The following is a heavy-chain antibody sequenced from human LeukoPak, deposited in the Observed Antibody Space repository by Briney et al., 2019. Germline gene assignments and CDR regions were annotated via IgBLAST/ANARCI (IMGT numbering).Heavy chain of an antibody. D-gene: IGHD1-26*01. Sequence: SETLSLTCAVYGGSFSGYYWSWIRQPPGKGLEWIGEINHSGSTNYNPSLKSRVTISVDTSKNQFSLKLSSVTAADTAVYYCAGQWELRYYGMDVWGQGITVTVSS. J-gene: IGHJ6*02. CDR1: GGSFSGYY. CDR3: AGQWELRYYGMDV. V-gene: IGHV4-34*01. CDR2: INHSGST.